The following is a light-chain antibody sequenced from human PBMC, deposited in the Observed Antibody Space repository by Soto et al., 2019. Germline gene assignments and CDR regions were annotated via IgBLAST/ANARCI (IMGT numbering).Light chain of an antibody. CDR2: DVS. V-gene: IGLV2-14*01. Sequence: QSVLTQPASVSASPGQSIAISCTGSSSDVGGYNYVSWYQQHPGKAPKLMIYDVSNRPSGVSNRFSGSKSGNTASLTISGIQAEDEADYYCSSYTSSTTYVCGAGTKLTVL. CDR1: SSDVGGYNY. J-gene: IGLJ1*01. CDR3: SSYTSSTTYV.